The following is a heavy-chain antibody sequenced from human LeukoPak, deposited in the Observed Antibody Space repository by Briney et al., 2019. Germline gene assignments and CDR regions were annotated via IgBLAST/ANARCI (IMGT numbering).Heavy chain of an antibody. J-gene: IGHJ6*02. CDR3: ARPGYSSSSYGMDV. Sequence: ASVKVSCKASGYTFTSYDINWVRQATGQGLEWMGWMNPNSGNTGYAQKFQGRVTMTRNTSISTAYMELSSLRSEDTAAYYCARPGYSSSSYGMDVWGQGTTVTVSS. CDR1: GYTFTSYD. V-gene: IGHV1-8*01. D-gene: IGHD6-13*01. CDR2: MNPNSGNT.